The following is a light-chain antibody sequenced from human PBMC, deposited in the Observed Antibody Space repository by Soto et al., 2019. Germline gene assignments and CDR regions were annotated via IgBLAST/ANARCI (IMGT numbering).Light chain of an antibody. Sequence: DIQMTQSPSTLSASVGDRITITCRASQSVDTWLAWYQQKPGKAPNLLIYRASILQSGVPSRFSGNGSETEFTLTISSLRPDDCATYYCQHYNSYSRTFGQGTRVEIK. CDR2: RAS. CDR3: QHYNSYSRT. V-gene: IGKV1-5*03. CDR1: QSVDTW. J-gene: IGKJ1*01.